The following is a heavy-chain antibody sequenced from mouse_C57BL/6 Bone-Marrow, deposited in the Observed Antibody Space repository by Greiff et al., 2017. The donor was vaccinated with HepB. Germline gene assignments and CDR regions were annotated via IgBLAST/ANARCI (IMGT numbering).Heavy chain of an antibody. J-gene: IGHJ2*01. CDR2: IDPENGDT. D-gene: IGHD3-2*02. CDR1: GFNIKDDY. V-gene: IGHV14-4*01. CDR3: TTRSSGPDY. Sequence: VQLKESGAELVRPGASVKLSCTASGFNIKDDYMHWVKQRPEQGLEWIGWIDPENGDTEYASKFQGKATITADTSSNTAYLQLSSLTSEDTAVYYCTTRSSGPDYWGQGTTLTVSS.